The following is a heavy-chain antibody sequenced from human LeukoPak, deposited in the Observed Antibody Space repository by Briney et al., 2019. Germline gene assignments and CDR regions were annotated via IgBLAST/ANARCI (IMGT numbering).Heavy chain of an antibody. D-gene: IGHD6-19*01. CDR3: ARNSSGGWFDP. Sequence: WRFIRKNTGKGLEWIGSIYYRGSTSYNPSLKSRVTISVDTSKNPFSLKLSSVTAADTVVYYCARNSSGGWFDPWGQGTLVTVSS. J-gene: IGHJ5*02. V-gene: IGHV4-39*01. CDR2: IYYRGST.